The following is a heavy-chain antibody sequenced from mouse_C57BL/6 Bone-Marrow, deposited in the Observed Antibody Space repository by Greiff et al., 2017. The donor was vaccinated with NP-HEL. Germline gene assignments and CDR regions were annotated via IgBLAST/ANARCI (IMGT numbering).Heavy chain of an antibody. CDR1: GFSFNTYA. CDR2: IRSKSNNYAT. D-gene: IGHD1-1*01. V-gene: IGHV10-1*01. CDR3: VREGYYYGSSYRAMDY. Sequence: EVQLVESGGGLVQPKGSLKLSCAASGFSFNTYAMNWVRQAPGKGLEWVARIRSKSNNYATYYADSVKDRFTISRDDSESMLYLQMNNLKTEDTAMYYCVREGYYYGSSYRAMDYWGKGTSVTVSS. J-gene: IGHJ4*01.